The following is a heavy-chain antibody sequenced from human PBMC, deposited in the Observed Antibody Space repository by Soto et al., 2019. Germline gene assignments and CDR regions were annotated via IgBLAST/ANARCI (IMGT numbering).Heavy chain of an antibody. CDR3: ARDLAAVPRAFDY. Sequence: LSLTCTVSGGSISSYFYIWVRQPPGKGLEWIGSVYYTGTTDYNPSLKSRVTISVDTSKTQFSLNLRSVTAADTAVYYCARDLAAVPRAFDYWGRGALVTSPQ. J-gene: IGHJ4*02. CDR1: GGSISSYF. CDR2: VYYTGTT. D-gene: IGHD6-13*01. V-gene: IGHV4-59*01.